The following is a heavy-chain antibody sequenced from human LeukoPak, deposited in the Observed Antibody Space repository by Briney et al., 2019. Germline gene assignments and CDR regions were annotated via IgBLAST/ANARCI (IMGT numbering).Heavy chain of an antibody. D-gene: IGHD6-19*01. CDR2: ISGSGGST. Sequence: PGGSLRLSCAASGFTFSSYAMSWVRQAPGKGLEWVSAISGSGGSTYYADSVKGRFTISRDNSKNTLYLQMNSLRAEDTAVYYCAKDATIAVAATSYFDYWGQGTLVTVSS. J-gene: IGHJ4*02. V-gene: IGHV3-23*01. CDR3: AKDATIAVAATSYFDY. CDR1: GFTFSSYA.